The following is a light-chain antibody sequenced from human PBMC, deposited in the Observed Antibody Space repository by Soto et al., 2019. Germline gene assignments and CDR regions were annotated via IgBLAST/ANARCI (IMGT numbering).Light chain of an antibody. J-gene: IGKJ1*01. CDR3: QQYGSSPWT. CDR2: VAS. CDR1: QSGSSSY. V-gene: IGKV3-20*01. Sequence: EIVLTQSPGTLSLSPGERATLSCRASQSGSSSYLAWYQQKPGQAPRLLIYVASSRATGIPDRFSGSGSGTDFTLTISRLEPEDFAVYYCQQYGSSPWTFGQGTKVEIK.